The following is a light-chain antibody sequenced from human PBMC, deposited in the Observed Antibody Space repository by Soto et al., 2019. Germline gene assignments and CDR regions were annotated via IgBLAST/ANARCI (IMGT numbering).Light chain of an antibody. CDR3: QQYNSHISQT. J-gene: IGKJ2*01. Sequence: DIQMTQSPSTLSASVGDRVTITCRASQSISSWLAWYQQKPGKAPKLLIYGASSLESGVPSRFSGSGSGTEFTLTISSLQPDDFAIYYCQQYNSHISQTFGQGTKLEIK. V-gene: IGKV1-5*03. CDR1: QSISSW. CDR2: GAS.